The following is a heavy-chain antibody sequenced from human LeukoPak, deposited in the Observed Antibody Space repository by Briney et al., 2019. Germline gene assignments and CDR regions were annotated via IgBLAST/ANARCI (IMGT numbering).Heavy chain of an antibody. Sequence: GGSLRLSCAASGFTFSSYAMSWVRQAPGKGLEWVSAISGSGGSTYYADSVKGRFTISRDNSKNTLYLQMNSLRAEDTAVYYCARDYVTCSGGSCYNYFDYWGQGTLVTVSS. V-gene: IGHV3-23*01. CDR1: GFTFSSYA. D-gene: IGHD2-15*01. CDR3: ARDYVTCSGGSCYNYFDY. CDR2: ISGSGGST. J-gene: IGHJ4*02.